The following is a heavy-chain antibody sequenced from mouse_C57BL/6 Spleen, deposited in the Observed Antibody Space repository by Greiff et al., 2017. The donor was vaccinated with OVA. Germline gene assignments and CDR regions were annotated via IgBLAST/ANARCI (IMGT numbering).Heavy chain of an antibody. CDR3: ARDLRVGRGLDY. D-gene: IGHD1-1*01. Sequence: DVQLQESGPGLVKPSQSLSLTCSVTGYSITSGYYWNWIRQFPGNKLEWMGYISYDGSNNYNPSLKNRISITRDTSKNQFFLKLNSVTTEDTATYYCARDLRVGRGLDYWGQGTTLTVSS. J-gene: IGHJ2*01. CDR1: GYSITSGYY. V-gene: IGHV3-6*01. CDR2: ISYDGSN.